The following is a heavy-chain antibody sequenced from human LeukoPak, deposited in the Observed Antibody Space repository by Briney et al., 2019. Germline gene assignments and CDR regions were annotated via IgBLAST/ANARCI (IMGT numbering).Heavy chain of an antibody. V-gene: IGHV3-21*01. D-gene: IGHD1-7*01. Sequence: GGSLRLSCAASGFTFSSYSMNWVRQAPGKGLEWVSSISSSSSYIYYADSVKGRFTISRDDARNSLYLQMNSLRAEDTAVYYCARDRDWNSGFDYWGQGTLVTVSS. CDR3: ARDRDWNSGFDY. J-gene: IGHJ4*02. CDR1: GFTFSSYS. CDR2: ISSSSSYI.